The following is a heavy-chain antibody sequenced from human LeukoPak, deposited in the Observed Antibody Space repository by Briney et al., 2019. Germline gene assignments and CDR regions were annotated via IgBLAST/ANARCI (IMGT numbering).Heavy chain of an antibody. V-gene: IGHV3-7*03. J-gene: IGHJ6*02. CDR3: ARDREMATMGKYYYYYGMDV. CDR2: IKQDGSEK. Sequence: PGGSLRLSCTASGFTFSSYWMSWVRQAPGKGLEWVANIKQDGSEKNYVDSVKGRFTISRDNAKNSLYLQLNSLRAEDTAVYYCARDREMATMGKYYYYYGMDVWGQGTTVTVSS. D-gene: IGHD5-24*01. CDR1: GFTFSSYW.